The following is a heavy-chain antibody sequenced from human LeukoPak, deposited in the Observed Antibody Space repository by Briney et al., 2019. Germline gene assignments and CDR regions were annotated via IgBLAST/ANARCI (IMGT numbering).Heavy chain of an antibody. CDR3: ARWPIAAVASFDY. V-gene: IGHV1-3*01. Sequence: ASVKVSCKASGYTFTNYAIHWVRQAPGQRLEWMGWINAGNGNTKYLQRFQGRVTITRDTSASTAYMELSSLRYEDRAVFYCARWPIAAVASFDYWGQGTLVSVSS. J-gene: IGHJ4*02. CDR1: GYTFTNYA. D-gene: IGHD6-13*01. CDR2: INAGNGNT.